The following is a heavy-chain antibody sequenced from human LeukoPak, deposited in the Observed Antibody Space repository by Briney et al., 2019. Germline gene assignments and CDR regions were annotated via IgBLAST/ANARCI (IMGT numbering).Heavy chain of an antibody. CDR3: ATRTGYSGYDSGGDAFDI. CDR1: GYSFTSYW. CDR2: IYPGDSDT. J-gene: IGHJ3*02. Sequence: GESLRISXKGSGYSFTSYWIGWVRQMPGKGQEWMGIIYPGDSDTRYSPSFQGQVTISADKSISTAYLQWSSLKASDTAMYYCATRTGYSGYDSGGDAFDIWGQGTMVTVSS. V-gene: IGHV5-51*01. D-gene: IGHD5-12*01.